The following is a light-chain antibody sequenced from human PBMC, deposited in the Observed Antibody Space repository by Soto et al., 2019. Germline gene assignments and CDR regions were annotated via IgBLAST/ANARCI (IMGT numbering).Light chain of an antibody. Sequence: QSALTQPASVSGSPGQSITFSCTGTSSDVGGYKYVSWYQQHPGKAPKLMIYDVSNRPSGVSNRFSGSKSGNTASLTISGLQAEDEADYYCSSYTSSSTLVVFGGGTKVTVL. CDR1: SSDVGGYKY. CDR3: SSYTSSSTLVV. J-gene: IGLJ2*01. V-gene: IGLV2-14*01. CDR2: DVS.